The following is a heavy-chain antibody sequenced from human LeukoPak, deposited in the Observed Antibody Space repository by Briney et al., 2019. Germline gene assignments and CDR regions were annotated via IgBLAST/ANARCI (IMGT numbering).Heavy chain of an antibody. CDR3: AKPKYSGSYFDY. Sequence: PGRSLRLSCAASGFTLSSYGMHWVRQAPGKGLEWVAVISYDGSNKYYADSVKGRFTISRDNSKNTLYLQMNSLRAEDTAVYYCAKPKYSGSYFDYWGQGTLVTVSS. CDR2: ISYDGSNK. D-gene: IGHD1-26*01. CDR1: GFTLSSYG. V-gene: IGHV3-30*18. J-gene: IGHJ4*02.